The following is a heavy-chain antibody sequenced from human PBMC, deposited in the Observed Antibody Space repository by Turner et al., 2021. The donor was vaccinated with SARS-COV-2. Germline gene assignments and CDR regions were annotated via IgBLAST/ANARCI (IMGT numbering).Heavy chain of an antibody. J-gene: IGHJ4*02. Sequence: QLQLQESGPGLVKPSATLSLTCTVSGGSISSSSYYWGWIRQPPGKGLKWIGTVYDGGSTYYNPSLKSRVTISVDTSKNQFSLKLSYVTAADTAVYYCARLPYYYDSSGPIDYWGQGTLVTVSS. CDR1: GGSISSSSYY. CDR3: ARLPYYYDSSGPIDY. CDR2: VYDGGST. V-gene: IGHV4-39*01. D-gene: IGHD3-22*01.